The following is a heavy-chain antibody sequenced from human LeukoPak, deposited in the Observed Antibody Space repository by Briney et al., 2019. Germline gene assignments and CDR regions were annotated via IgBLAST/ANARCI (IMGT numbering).Heavy chain of an antibody. CDR2: ISGSGGST. D-gene: IGHD1-14*01. J-gene: IGHJ4*02. V-gene: IGHV3-23*01. CDR1: GFTFSSYA. Sequence: GGSLRLSCGASGFTFSSYAMSWVRQAPGKGLGWVSAISGSGGSTYYADSVKGRFTISRDNSKNTLYLQMNSLRAEDTAVYYCAKISRRANFDYWGQGTLVTVSS. CDR3: AKISRRANFDY.